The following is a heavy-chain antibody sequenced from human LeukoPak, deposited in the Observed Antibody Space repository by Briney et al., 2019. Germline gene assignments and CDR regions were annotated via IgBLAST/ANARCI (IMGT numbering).Heavy chain of an antibody. D-gene: IGHD3-10*01. Sequence: PGGSLRLSCAASGFTFSGYVMTWVRQAPGKGLEWVSAISCSGDSTYYADSVRGRFTISRDNSKNTLYLQMKSLRAEDTAVYYCAKDLWFGELSPLDYWGQGTLVTVSS. V-gene: IGHV3-23*01. CDR2: ISCSGDST. J-gene: IGHJ4*02. CDR3: AKDLWFGELSPLDY. CDR1: GFTFSGYV.